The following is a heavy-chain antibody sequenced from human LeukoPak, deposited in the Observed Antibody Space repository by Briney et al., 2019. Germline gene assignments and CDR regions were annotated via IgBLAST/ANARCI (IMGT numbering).Heavy chain of an antibody. V-gene: IGHV1-3*01. Sequence: ASVKVSCKASGYTFTSYAMHWVRQAPGQRLEWMGWINAGNGNTKYSQKFQGRVTITRDTYASTAYMELSSLRSEDTAVYYCARAHIVVVPAAPFDPWGQGTLVTVSS. CDR2: INAGNGNT. CDR1: GYTFTSYA. CDR3: ARAHIVVVPAAPFDP. D-gene: IGHD2-2*01. J-gene: IGHJ5*02.